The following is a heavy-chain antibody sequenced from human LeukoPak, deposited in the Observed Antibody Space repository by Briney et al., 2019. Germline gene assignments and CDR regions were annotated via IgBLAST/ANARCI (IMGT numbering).Heavy chain of an antibody. Sequence: GGSLRPSCSASRFSLSSYNMHWVRQAPGKGLEFVSGVSSDWGTTDYADSARDRFTISRDNSKNTLYLQMSSLRAEDTAIYYCVRGLYGLGWDYWGPGTLVTVSS. CDR2: VSSDWGTT. J-gene: IGHJ4*02. CDR3: VRGLYGLGWDY. CDR1: RFSLSSYN. V-gene: IGHV3-64D*06. D-gene: IGHD3-10*01.